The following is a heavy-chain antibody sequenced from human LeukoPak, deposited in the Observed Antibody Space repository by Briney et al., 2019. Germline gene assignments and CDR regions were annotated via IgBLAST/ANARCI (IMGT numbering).Heavy chain of an antibody. CDR3: ARDQGVGPDYYDSSGLLSDAFDI. J-gene: IGHJ3*02. Sequence: GGSLRLSCAASGFTFSNYNMNWVRQTPGKGLEWVSSITRDSIYTFYADSVKGRFTISRDNSKNTLYLQMNSLRAEDTAVYYCARDQGVGPDYYDSSGLLSDAFDIWGQGTMVTVSS. CDR1: GFTFSNYN. CDR2: ITRDSIYT. V-gene: IGHV3-21*01. D-gene: IGHD3-22*01.